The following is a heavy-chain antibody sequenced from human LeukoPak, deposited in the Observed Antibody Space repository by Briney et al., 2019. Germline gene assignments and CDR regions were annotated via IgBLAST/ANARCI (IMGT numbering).Heavy chain of an antibody. CDR1: GYTFTGYY. CDR2: INPNSGGT. J-gene: IGHJ6*03. D-gene: IGHD2-15*01. CDR3: ARSGLLQLYYYYYMDV. Sequence: GASVKVSCKASGYTFTGYYMHWVRQAPGQGLEWMGWINPNSGGTNYAQKFQGRVTMTRDTSISTAYMELSRLRSDDTAVYYCARSGLLQLYYYYYMDVWGKGTTVTVSS. V-gene: IGHV1-2*02.